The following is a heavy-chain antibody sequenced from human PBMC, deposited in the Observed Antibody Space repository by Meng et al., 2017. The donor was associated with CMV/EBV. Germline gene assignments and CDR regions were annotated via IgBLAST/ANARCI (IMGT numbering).Heavy chain of an antibody. CDR1: GFTFSDYY. V-gene: IGHV3-11*04. CDR3: AREGYYDFWSGYAYYYYYGMDV. CDR2: ISSSGSTI. J-gene: IGHJ6*02. D-gene: IGHD3-3*01. Sequence: GESLKISCAASGFTFSDYYMSWIRQAPGKGLEWVSYISSSGSTIYYADSVKGRFTISRDNAKNSLYLQMNSLRAEDTAVYYCAREGYYDFWSGYAYYYYYGMDVWGQGPTVTVSS.